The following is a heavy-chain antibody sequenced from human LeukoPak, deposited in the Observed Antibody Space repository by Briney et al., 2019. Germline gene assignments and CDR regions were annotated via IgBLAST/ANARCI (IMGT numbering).Heavy chain of an antibody. V-gene: IGHV4-4*02. Sequence: SETLSLTCAVSGDSISSSYWWSWVRQPPGKGLEWIGEIYHSGNTNFNPSLKSRVTISIDKSKNQFSLKLSSVTAADTAVYYCARGGVYSSGWYYYYYGMDVWGQGTTVTVSS. CDR2: IYHSGNT. CDR3: ARGGVYSSGWYYYYYGMDV. D-gene: IGHD6-19*01. CDR1: GDSISSSYW. J-gene: IGHJ6*02.